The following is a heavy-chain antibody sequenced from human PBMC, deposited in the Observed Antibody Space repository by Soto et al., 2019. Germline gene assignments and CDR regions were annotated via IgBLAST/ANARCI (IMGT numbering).Heavy chain of an antibody. J-gene: IGHJ6*02. CDR1: GDMFRNSA. CDR3: ARARLSSGDPNSYFFYGLDF. CDR2: IIPLFRKT. D-gene: IGHD3-10*01. V-gene: IGHV1-69*13. Sequence: ASVKVSCKASGDMFRNSAFTWVRQAPGQGLAWMGVIIPLFRKTDVAQKFQGRVNLTADESTSSLYMEVSSLTSEDTAVYYCARARLSSGDPNSYFFYGLDFWGQGTTVTVSS.